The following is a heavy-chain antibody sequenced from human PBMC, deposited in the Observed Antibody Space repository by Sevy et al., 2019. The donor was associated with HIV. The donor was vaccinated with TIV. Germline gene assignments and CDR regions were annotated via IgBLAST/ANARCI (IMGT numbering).Heavy chain of an antibody. D-gene: IGHD3-16*01. J-gene: IGHJ4*02. CDR2: IKADGSDK. V-gene: IGHV3-7*01. CDR3: AHETFGRFES. Sequence: GGSLRLPCAASGFTFSANWMNWVRHAPGKGLEWVANIKADGSDKHYVDSVEGRFTISRDNAKNLLFLQMNSLRVEDTAVYYWAHETFGRFESWGQGTLVTVSS. CDR1: GFTFSANW.